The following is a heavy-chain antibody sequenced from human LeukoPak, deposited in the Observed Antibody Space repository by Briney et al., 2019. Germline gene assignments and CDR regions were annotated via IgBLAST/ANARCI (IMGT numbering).Heavy chain of an antibody. CDR3: ARDSWLRFMGGSNWFDP. Sequence: GGSLRLSCAASGFTFSSYEMNWVRQAPGKGLERVSCISSSGSTIYYADSVKGRFTISRDNAKNSLYLQMNSLRAEDTAVYYCARDSWLRFMGGSNWFDPWGQGTLVTVSS. D-gene: IGHD5-12*01. V-gene: IGHV3-48*03. CDR1: GFTFSSYE. J-gene: IGHJ5*02. CDR2: ISSSGSTI.